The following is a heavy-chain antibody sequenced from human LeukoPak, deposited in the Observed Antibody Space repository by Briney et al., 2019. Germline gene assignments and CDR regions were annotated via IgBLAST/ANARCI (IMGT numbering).Heavy chain of an antibody. D-gene: IGHD3-16*02. CDR2: ISCDGSNK. V-gene: IGHV3-30-3*01. J-gene: IGHJ4*02. Sequence: PGGSLRLSCAASGFTFSSYAMHWVRQAPGKGLEWVAVISCDGSNKYYADSVKGRFTISRDNPKNTLYLQMNSLRAEDTAVYYCARDADDYVWGSYRIEYYLDYWGQGTLVTVSS. CDR3: ARDADDYVWGSYRIEYYLDY. CDR1: GFTFSSYA.